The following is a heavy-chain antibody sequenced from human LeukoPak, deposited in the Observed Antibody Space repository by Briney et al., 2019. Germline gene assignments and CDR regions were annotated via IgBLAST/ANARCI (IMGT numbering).Heavy chain of an antibody. D-gene: IGHD3-10*01. CDR2: IKSKTDGGTT. J-gene: IGHJ5*02. CDR1: GFTFSNAW. CDR3: TTAVCAAMVRGVISCWFDP. Sequence: GGSLRLSCAASGFTFSNAWMSWVRQAPGKGLEWVGRIKSKTDGGTTDYAAPVEGRFTISRDDSKNTLYLQMNSLKTEDTAVYYCTTAVCAAMVRGVISCWFDPWGQGTLVTVSS. V-gene: IGHV3-15*01.